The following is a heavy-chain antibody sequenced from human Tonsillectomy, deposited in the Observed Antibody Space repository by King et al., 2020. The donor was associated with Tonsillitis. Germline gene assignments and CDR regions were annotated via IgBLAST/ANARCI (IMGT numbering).Heavy chain of an antibody. CDR2: ISWYGGST. CDR1: GFTFDDYS. Sequence: VQLVESGGGVVQPGGSLRLSCAASGFTFDDYSMHWVRQAPGKGLECVSLISWYGGSTYYADSVKGRFTISRDNSKNSLYLQMNSLRTEDTALYYCAKDRRSSSPYYYYYYMDVWGKGTTVTVSS. J-gene: IGHJ6*03. V-gene: IGHV3-43*02. CDR3: AKDRRSSSPYYYYYYMDV. D-gene: IGHD6-6*01.